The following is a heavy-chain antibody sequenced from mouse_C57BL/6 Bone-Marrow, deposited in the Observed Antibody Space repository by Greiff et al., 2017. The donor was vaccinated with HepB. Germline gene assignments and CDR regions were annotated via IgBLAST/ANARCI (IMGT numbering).Heavy chain of an antibody. CDR2: IYPRSGNT. D-gene: IGHD1-1*01. CDR3: ARKGPCDSSPYAIDY. Sequence: QVQLQESGAELARPGASVKLSCKASGYTFTSYGISWVKQRTGQGLEWIGQIYPRSGNTYYNAKFKGKATLTADKSSSTAYMELRSLTSEDSAVYFCARKGPCDSSPYAIDYWGQGTTVTVSA. CDR1: GYTFTSYG. J-gene: IGHJ4*01. V-gene: IGHV1-81*01.